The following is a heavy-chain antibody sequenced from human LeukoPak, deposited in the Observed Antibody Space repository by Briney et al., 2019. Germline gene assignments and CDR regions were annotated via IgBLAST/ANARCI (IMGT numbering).Heavy chain of an antibody. CDR2: IRYDGSTI. D-gene: IGHD5-12*01. V-gene: IGHV3-33*01. J-gene: IGHJ4*02. Sequence: GTSLRLSCAASGFTFSDYGMHWVRQAPGKGLEWVAVIRYDGSTIYYADSVKGRFTISRDDSKKTLYLQMDSLRAEDTAVYYYARAYSRESGYDFVFGYWGQGTLVTVSS. CDR3: ARAYSRESGYDFVFGY. CDR1: GFTFSDYG.